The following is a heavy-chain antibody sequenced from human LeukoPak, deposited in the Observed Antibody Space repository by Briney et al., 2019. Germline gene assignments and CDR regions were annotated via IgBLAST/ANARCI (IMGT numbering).Heavy chain of an antibody. V-gene: IGHV5-51*01. CDR1: GSSFTSYW. J-gene: IGHJ3*02. CDR2: IYPGDSDT. D-gene: IGHD3-22*01. Sequence: GESLQISGQGSGSSFTSYWIGWVRQLPGKGREWMGIIYPGDSDTRYSPSFQGQVTISADKSISTAYLQWSSLKASDTAMYYCARGSGGYYLYAFDIWGQGTMVTVSS. CDR3: ARGSGGYYLYAFDI.